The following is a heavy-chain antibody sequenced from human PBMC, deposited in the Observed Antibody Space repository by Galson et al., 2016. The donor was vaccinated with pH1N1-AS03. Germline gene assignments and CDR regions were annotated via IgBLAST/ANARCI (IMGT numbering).Heavy chain of an antibody. CDR1: GFTFSSYS. CDR2: ISSSSSTI. Sequence: SLRLSCAASGFTFSSYSISWVRQAPGKGLEWVSYISSSSSTIYYADSVKGRITISRDKAKNSLYLQMNSLRAEDTAVYYCGPLYIGNYLYDYWGQGTLVTVSS. V-gene: IGHV3-48*01. CDR3: GPLYIGNYLYDY. D-gene: IGHD1-26*01. J-gene: IGHJ4*02.